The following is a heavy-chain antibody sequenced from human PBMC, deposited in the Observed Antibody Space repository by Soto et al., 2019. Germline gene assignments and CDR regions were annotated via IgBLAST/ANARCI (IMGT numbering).Heavy chain of an antibody. V-gene: IGHV4-30-2*01. CDR1: GGSISSGGYS. CDR2: IYHSGST. CDR3: ARSDSGSCSVAWYFDL. D-gene: IGHD1-26*01. J-gene: IGHJ2*01. Sequence: QLQLQESGSGLVKPSQTLSLTCAVSGGSISSGGYSWSWIRQPPGKGLEWIGYIYHSGSTYYNPSLKSRVNISVDRSKNQSSLQLGSVTAADRAVYSCARSDSGSCSVAWYFDLWGRGTLVTFSS.